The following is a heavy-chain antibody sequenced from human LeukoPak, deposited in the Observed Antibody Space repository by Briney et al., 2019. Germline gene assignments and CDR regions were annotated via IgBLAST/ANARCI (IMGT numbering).Heavy chain of an antibody. Sequence: PGGSLRLPCAASGFTFSSYRMHWVRQAPGKGLVWVSRINSDGSSTSYADSVKGRFTISRDNAKNTLYLQMNSLRAEDTAVYYCAKDSPGFGIVFDSWGQGTLVTVSS. CDR2: INSDGSST. CDR1: GFTFSSYR. CDR3: AKDSPGFGIVFDS. V-gene: IGHV3-74*01. D-gene: IGHD3-16*01. J-gene: IGHJ4*02.